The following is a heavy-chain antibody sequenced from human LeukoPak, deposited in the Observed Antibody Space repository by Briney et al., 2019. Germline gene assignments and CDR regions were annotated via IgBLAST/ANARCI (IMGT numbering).Heavy chain of an antibody. CDR3: ARRLLGYCSGGSCYPGYFQH. J-gene: IGHJ1*01. Sequence: SETLSLTCAVYGGSFSGYYWSWIRQPPGKGLEWIGEINHSGSTNYNPSLKSRVTISVDTSKNQFSLKLSSVTAADTAMYYCARRLLGYCSGGSCYPGYFQHWGQGTLVTVSS. D-gene: IGHD2-15*01. CDR1: GGSFSGYY. V-gene: IGHV4-34*01. CDR2: INHSGST.